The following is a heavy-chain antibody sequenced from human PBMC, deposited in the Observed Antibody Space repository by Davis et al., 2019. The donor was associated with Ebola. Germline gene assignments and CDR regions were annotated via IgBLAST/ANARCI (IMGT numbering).Heavy chain of an antibody. V-gene: IGHV3-23*01. J-gene: IGHJ5*02. CDR2: ISGSGGST. Sequence: GESLKISCAASGFTFSSYAMSWVRQAPGKGLEWVSAISGSGGSTYYADSVKGRFTISRDNSKNTLYLQMNSLRDEDTAVYYCARDSQVVVAALGLAWHWFDPWGQGTLVTVSS. CDR3: ARDSQVVVAALGLAWHWFDP. CDR1: GFTFSSYA. D-gene: IGHD2-15*01.